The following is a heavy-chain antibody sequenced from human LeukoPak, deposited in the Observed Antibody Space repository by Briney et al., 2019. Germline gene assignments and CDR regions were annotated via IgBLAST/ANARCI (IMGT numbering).Heavy chain of an antibody. CDR1: GGSISSSNW. V-gene: IGHV4-4*02. CDR3: ARQSAYSNGFDY. Sequence: SQTLSLTCAVSGGSISSSNWWTWVRPPPGKGLEWIGEIYDSGSTNYNPSLKSRVTISVDKSKNQFSLQLNSVTAADTAVYYCARQSAYSNGFDYWGQGTLVTVSS. CDR2: IYDSGST. J-gene: IGHJ4*02. D-gene: IGHD5-18*01.